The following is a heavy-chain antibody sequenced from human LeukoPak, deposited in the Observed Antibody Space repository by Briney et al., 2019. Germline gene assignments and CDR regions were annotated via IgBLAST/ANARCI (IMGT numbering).Heavy chain of an antibody. CDR2: INPNSGGT. D-gene: IGHD2-2*01. V-gene: IGHV1-2*02. Sequence: ASVKVSCKASGYTFTSYYMHWVRQAPGQGLEWMGWINPNSGGTNYAQKFQGRVTMTEDTSTDTAYMELSSLRSEDTAVYYCASQVPAAMQGFDYWGQGTLVTVSS. CDR3: ASQVPAAMQGFDY. CDR1: GYTFTSYY. J-gene: IGHJ4*02.